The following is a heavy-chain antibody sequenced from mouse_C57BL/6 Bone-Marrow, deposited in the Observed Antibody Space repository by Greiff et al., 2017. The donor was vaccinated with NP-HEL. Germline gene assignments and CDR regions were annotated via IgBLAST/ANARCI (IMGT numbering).Heavy chain of an antibody. Sequence: DVQLVESGGGLVQPGGSLSLSCAASGFTFTDYYMSWVRQPPGKALEWLGFIRNKANGYTTEYSASVKGRFTISRDNSQSILYRQMNALRAEDSATYYCARSIYYDYADDPFYAMDYWGQGTSVTVSS. V-gene: IGHV7-3*01. CDR2: IRNKANGYTT. CDR1: GFTFTDYY. D-gene: IGHD2-4*01. J-gene: IGHJ4*01. CDR3: ARSIYYDYADDPFYAMDY.